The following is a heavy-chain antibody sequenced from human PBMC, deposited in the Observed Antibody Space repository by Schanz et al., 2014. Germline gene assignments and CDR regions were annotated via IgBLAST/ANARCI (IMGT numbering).Heavy chain of an antibody. CDR3: AREKRRTEVVLDH. J-gene: IGHJ4*02. CDR2: ITSGSAK. CDR1: AFTFRDSP. Sequence: QVQEEEEGGDLVKPGGSLRLSCAASAFTFRDSPLPFPLPSPGKGLEWVSYITSGSAKFYADSVKGRFTISRDNAKNSLYLQMNSLRAEDTAVYYCAREKRRTEVVLDHWGQGTLVTVS. V-gene: IGHV3-11*01.